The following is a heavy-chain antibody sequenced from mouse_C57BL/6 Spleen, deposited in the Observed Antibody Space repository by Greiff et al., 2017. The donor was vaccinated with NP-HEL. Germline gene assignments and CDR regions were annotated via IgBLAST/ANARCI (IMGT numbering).Heavy chain of an antibody. D-gene: IGHD2-1*01. CDR2: ISNGGGST. CDR3: ARHNYLCYAMDY. Sequence: EVKLVESGGGLVQPGGSLKLSCAASGFTFSDYYMYWVRQTPEKRLEWVAYISNGGGSTYYPDTVKGRFTISRDNAKNTLYLQMSRLKSEDTDMYYCARHNYLCYAMDYWGQGTSVTVAS. J-gene: IGHJ4*01. CDR1: GFTFSDYY. V-gene: IGHV5-12*01.